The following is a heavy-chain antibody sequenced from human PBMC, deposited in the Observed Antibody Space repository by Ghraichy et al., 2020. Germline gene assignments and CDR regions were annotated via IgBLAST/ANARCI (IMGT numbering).Heavy chain of an antibody. CDR1: GGTFSSYT. Sequence: SVKVSYKASGGTFSSYTISWVRQAPGQGLEWMGRIIPILGIANYAQKFQGRVTITADKSTSTAYMELSSLRSEDTAVYYCARSPGYSYGPGFDYWGQGTLVTVSS. V-gene: IGHV1-69*02. D-gene: IGHD5-18*01. CDR2: IIPILGIA. CDR3: ARSPGYSYGPGFDY. J-gene: IGHJ4*02.